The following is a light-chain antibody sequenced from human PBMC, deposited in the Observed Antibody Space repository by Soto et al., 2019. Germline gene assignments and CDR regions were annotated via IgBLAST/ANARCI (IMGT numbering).Light chain of an antibody. CDR2: AAS. V-gene: IGKV1-12*01. J-gene: IGKJ5*01. Sequence: DIQMSHSPSSVSASLGDRVTITCRASQGISRWLAWYQKKPGRAPKLLIYAASSLQSGVPVRFSGSGSVTDFTLSISSLEPEDVASYCSQEFDSFLISFGEGTRLEIK. CDR3: QEFDSFLIS. CDR1: QGISRW.